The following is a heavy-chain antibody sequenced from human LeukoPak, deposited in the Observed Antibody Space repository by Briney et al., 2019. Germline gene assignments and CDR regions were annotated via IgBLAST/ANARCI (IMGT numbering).Heavy chain of an antibody. J-gene: IGHJ5*02. CDR1: GYTFTGYY. D-gene: IGHD4-11*01. V-gene: IGHV1-2*06. Sequence: ASVKVSCKASGYTFTGYYMHWVRQAPGQGLEWMGRINPNSGGTNYAQKFQGRVTMTRDTSISTAYMELSRLRSDDTAVYYCARPHTVLYNWFDPWGQGALVTVSS. CDR2: INPNSGGT. CDR3: ARPHTVLYNWFDP.